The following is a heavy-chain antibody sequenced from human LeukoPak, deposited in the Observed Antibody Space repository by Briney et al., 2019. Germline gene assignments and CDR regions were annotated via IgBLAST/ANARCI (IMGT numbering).Heavy chain of an antibody. CDR3: ARPLYSRTAYYHYGVDV. J-gene: IGHJ6*02. D-gene: IGHD2-15*01. CDR1: GYNFANYW. V-gene: IGHV5-51*01. CDR2: IYSGDSDT. Sequence: GESLKISCKGSGYNFANYWIAWVRQTPGKGLEWMGIIYSGDSDTRYSPSFQGQVTISADKSISTAYLQWSSLKASDTAMYYCARPLYSRTAYYHYGVDVWGQGTTVTVSS.